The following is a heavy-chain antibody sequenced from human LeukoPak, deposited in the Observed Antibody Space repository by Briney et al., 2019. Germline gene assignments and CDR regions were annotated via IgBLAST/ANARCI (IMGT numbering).Heavy chain of an antibody. CDR3: ARALTSGYDPLDYYYYMDV. D-gene: IGHD5-12*01. V-gene: IGHV1-69*13. Sequence: SVKVSCKASGGTFSSYAISWVRQAPGQGLEWMGGIIPIFGTANYAQKFQGRVTITADESTSTAYMELSSLRSEDTAVYYCARALTSGYDPLDYYYYMDVWGKGTTVTISS. CDR2: IIPIFGTA. CDR1: GGTFSSYA. J-gene: IGHJ6*03.